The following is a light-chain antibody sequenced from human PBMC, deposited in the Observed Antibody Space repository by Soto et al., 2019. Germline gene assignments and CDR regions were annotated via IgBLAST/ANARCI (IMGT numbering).Light chain of an antibody. Sequence: EIVMTQSPATLSVSPGXRVTLSCRASRSVTSNLAWYQHKPGQAPRLLVSGASAGATGIPARFSGSGSGTEFTLTINSLQSEDSAVYYCQQYDNWPATFGGGT. J-gene: IGKJ4*01. CDR2: GAS. CDR1: RSVTSN. V-gene: IGKV3-15*01. CDR3: QQYDNWPAT.